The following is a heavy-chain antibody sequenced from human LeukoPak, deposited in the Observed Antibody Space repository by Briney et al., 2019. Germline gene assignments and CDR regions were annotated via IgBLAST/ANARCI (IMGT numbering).Heavy chain of an antibody. J-gene: IGHJ4*02. CDR2: ISRSGDNT. CDR3: AKKGATTGDFDY. V-gene: IGHV3-23*01. Sequence: SGGSLRLSCAASGFTFSSYAMSWVRQAPGKGLEWVSVISRSGDNTYYADSVKGLFTISRDNSKNTLYLQMNSLRAEDTAVYYCAKKGATTGDFDYWGQGTLVTVSS. D-gene: IGHD1-26*01. CDR1: GFTFSSYA.